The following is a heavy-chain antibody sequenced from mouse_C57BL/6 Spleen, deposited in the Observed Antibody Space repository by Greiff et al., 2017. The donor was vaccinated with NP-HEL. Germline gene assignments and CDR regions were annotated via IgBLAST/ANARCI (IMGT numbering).Heavy chain of an antibody. D-gene: IGHD2-3*01. V-gene: IGHV3-6*01. CDR1: GYSITSGYY. Sequence: EVQLVESGPGLVKPSQSLSLTCSVTGYSITSGYYWNWIRQFPGNKLEWMGYISYDGSNNYNPSLKNRISITRDTSKNQFFLKLNSVTTEDTATYYCAREDDGYYRYFDVWGTGTTVTVSS. CDR3: AREDDGYYRYFDV. J-gene: IGHJ1*03. CDR2: ISYDGSN.